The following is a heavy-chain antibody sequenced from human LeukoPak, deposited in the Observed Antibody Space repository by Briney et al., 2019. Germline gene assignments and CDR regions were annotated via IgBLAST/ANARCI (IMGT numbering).Heavy chain of an antibody. J-gene: IGHJ5*02. CDR2: IYYSGST. CDR3: ARQSLGDDYVWGSYRYGWFDP. V-gene: IGHV4-59*08. CDR1: GGSISSYY. Sequence: SETLSLTCTVSGGSISSYYWSWIRQPPGKGLEWIGYIYYSGSTNYNPSLKSRATISVDTSKNQFSLKLSSVTAADTAVYYCARQSLGDDYVWGSYRYGWFDPWGQGTLVTVSS. D-gene: IGHD3-16*02.